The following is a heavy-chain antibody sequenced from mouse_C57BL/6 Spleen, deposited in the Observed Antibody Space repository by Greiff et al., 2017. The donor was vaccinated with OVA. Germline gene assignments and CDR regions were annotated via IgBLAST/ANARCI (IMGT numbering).Heavy chain of an antibody. CDR1: GYAFTNYL. J-gene: IGHJ2*01. Sequence: VQLQQSGAELVRPGTSVKVSCKASGYAFTNYLIEWVKQRPGQGLEWIGVINPGSGGTNYNKKFKGKATLTADKSSSTAYMQLSSLTSEDSAVYFCARGDYGDYWGQGTTLTVSS. D-gene: IGHD2-4*01. CDR2: INPGSGGT. V-gene: IGHV1-54*01. CDR3: ARGDYGDY.